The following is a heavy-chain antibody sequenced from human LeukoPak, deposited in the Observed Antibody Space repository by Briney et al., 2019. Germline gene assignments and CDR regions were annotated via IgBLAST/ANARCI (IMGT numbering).Heavy chain of an antibody. CDR3: ARVAGWHWFDP. V-gene: IGHV3-66*01. CDR1: RFTVSSNY. J-gene: IGHJ5*02. Sequence: GGSLRLSCAVSRFTVSSNYMTWVRQAAGKGLEWVSVIYSGGSTYYADSVKGRFTISRDNSKNTVYLQMNNMRIDDTAVYYCARVAGWHWFDPWGQGTLVTVSS. CDR2: IYSGGST. D-gene: IGHD6-19*01.